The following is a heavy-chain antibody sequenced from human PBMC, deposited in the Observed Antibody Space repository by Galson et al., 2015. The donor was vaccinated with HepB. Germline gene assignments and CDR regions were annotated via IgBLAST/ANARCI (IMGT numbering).Heavy chain of an antibody. V-gene: IGHV3-7*01. CDR2: IKQDGSEK. D-gene: IGHD6-19*01. CDR1: GFSFSSYW. CDR3: ARDAQHGLQWLVRGGGIYAMDV. Sequence: SLRLSCAASGFSFSSYWMGWVRQAPGKGLEWVTDIKQDGSEKYYVDFVKGRFTISRDNAKNSLYLRLDRLRVEDTAVYYCARDAQHGLQWLVRGGGIYAMDVWGQGTTVTVSS. J-gene: IGHJ6*02.